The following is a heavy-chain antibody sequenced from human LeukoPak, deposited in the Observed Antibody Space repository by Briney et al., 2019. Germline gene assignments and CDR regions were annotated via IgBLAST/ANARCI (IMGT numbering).Heavy chain of an antibody. D-gene: IGHD2/OR15-2a*01. CDR1: GFTFSSYA. CDR2: ISGSGGSST. V-gene: IGHV3-23*01. Sequence: PGGSLRLSCAASGFTFSSYAMSWVRQAPGKGLEWVSAISGSGGSSTYYADSVKGRFTISRDNSKNTLYLQMNSLRAEDTAVYYCAKDLSGMDVWGQGTTVTVSS. J-gene: IGHJ6*02. CDR3: AKDLSGMDV.